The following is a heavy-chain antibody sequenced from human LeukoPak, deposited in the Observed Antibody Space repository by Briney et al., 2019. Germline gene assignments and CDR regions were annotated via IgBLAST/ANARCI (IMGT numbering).Heavy chain of an antibody. CDR2: INPNSGGT. D-gene: IGHD3-3*01. J-gene: IGHJ5*02. CDR3: ARDGALITIFGVVIGRFDP. Sequence: ASVKVSCKASGYTFTSYYMHWVRQAPGQGLEWMGRINPNSGGTNYAQKFQGRVTMTRDTSISTAYMELSRLRSDDTAVYYCARDGALITIFGVVIGRFDPWGQGTLVTVSS. CDR1: GYTFTSYY. V-gene: IGHV1-2*06.